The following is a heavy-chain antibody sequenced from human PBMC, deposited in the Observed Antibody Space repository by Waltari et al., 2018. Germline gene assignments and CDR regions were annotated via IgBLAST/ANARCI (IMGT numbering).Heavy chain of an antibody. D-gene: IGHD2-15*01. CDR1: GYTLTELS. CDR3: ATWKGYCSGGSRH. Sequence: QVQLVQSGAEVKKPGASVKVSCKVSGYTLTELSMHWVRQAPGKGLEWMGGFDPEDGETIYAEKFQGRVTMTDDTSTDTAYMELSSLRSEDTAVYYCATWKGYCSGGSRHWGQGTLVTVSS. J-gene: IGHJ4*02. V-gene: IGHV1-24*01. CDR2: FDPEDGET.